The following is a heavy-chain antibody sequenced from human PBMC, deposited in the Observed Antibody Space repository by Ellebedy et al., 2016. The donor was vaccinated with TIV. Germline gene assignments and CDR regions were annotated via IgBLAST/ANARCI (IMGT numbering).Heavy chain of an antibody. J-gene: IGHJ4*02. CDR2: FSYTGST. CDR3: AGPYRVTQEY. V-gene: IGHV4-59*08. D-gene: IGHD2-21*02. Sequence: MPSETLSLTCTVSGASISSYSWAWIRQPPGMGLDYIGYFSYTGSTNSSPSLNSRVSISVDTSKNQFSLKLSSVTAADTALYYCAGPYRVTQEYWGQGTLVTVSS. CDR1: GASISSYS.